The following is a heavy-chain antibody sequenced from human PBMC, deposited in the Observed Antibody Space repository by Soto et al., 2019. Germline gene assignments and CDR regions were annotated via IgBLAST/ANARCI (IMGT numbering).Heavy chain of an antibody. CDR3: ARSLNRHYYDSSGCFDY. J-gene: IGHJ4*02. Sequence: SETLSLTCTVSGGSISSGGNYWSWLRQHPGKGVEWIGYIYYSGSTYYNPSHKSRVTISVNTSKNQSSLKLSSVIAAHTAVDYCARSLNRHYYDSSGCFDYWGQGTLVTVSS. V-gene: IGHV4-31*03. CDR2: IYYSGST. CDR1: GGSISSGGNY. D-gene: IGHD3-22*01.